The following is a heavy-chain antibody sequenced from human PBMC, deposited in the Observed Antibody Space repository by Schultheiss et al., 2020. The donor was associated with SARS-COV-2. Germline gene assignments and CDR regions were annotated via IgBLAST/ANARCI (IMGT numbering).Heavy chain of an antibody. J-gene: IGHJ4*02. CDR3: ARDLPVGNDFWSGDFGY. D-gene: IGHD3-3*01. CDR2: IWYDGSNK. Sequence: GGSLRLSCAASGFTFSSYGMHWVRQAPGKGLEWVAVIWYDGSNKYYADSVKGRFTISRDNSKNTLYLQMNSLRAEDTAVYYCARDLPVGNDFWSGDFGYWGQGTLVTVSS. CDR1: GFTFSSYG. V-gene: IGHV3-30*19.